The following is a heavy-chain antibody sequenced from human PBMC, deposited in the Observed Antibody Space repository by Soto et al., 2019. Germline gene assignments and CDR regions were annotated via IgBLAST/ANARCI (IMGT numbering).Heavy chain of an antibody. CDR3: SKDLDGLQGLVDSSFCFDY. J-gene: IGHJ4*02. CDR1: GFTVSSNY. V-gene: IGHV3-66*01. CDR2: IYSAGNT. D-gene: IGHD3-16*02. Sequence: PGGSLRLSCAASGFTVSSNYMSWVRQAPGKGLEWISIIYSAGNTYYADSVKGRFTISRDNSKNTLYLQMNSLGAEDTAVYYCSKDLDGLQGLVDSSFCFDYWGQGTLVTVSS.